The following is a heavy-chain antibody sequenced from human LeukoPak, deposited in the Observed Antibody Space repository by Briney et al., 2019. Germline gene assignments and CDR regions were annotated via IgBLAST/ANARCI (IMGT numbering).Heavy chain of an antibody. D-gene: IGHD3-3*01. J-gene: IGHJ3*02. CDR1: GGSISSYY. Sequence: SETLSLTCTVSGGSISSYYWSWIRQPAGKGLEWIGRIYTSGSTNYNPSLKSRVTMSVDTSKSQFSLKLSSVNAADTAVYYCARGLRFLEWLSYDAFDIWGQGTMVTVSS. CDR2: IYTSGST. CDR3: ARGLRFLEWLSYDAFDI. V-gene: IGHV4-4*07.